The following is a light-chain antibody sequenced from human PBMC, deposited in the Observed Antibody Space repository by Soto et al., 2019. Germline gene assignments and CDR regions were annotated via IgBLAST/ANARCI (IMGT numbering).Light chain of an antibody. V-gene: IGKV1-16*02. CDR1: QDINDY. CDR3: QQYNSYPLT. Sequence: DIQMTQSPSSLSASVGDRVTITCRASQDINDYLAWFRQRPGKAPKSLIYGASTLQSGVPSKFSGSGSGTDFTLNISSLQPEDFATYYCQQYNSYPLTFGGGTKVEIK. J-gene: IGKJ4*01. CDR2: GAS.